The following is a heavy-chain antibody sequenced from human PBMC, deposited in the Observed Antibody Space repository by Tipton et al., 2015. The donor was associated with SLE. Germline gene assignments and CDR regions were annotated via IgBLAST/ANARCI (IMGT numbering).Heavy chain of an antibody. V-gene: IGHV4-30-4*01. Sequence: TLSLTCTVPGGSISSGDYYWSWIRQPPRKGLEWIGYIYYSGSTYYNPSLKSRVTISVDTSKNQFSLKLSSVTAADTAVYYCASVKSLIGRHFDYWGQGTLVTVSS. J-gene: IGHJ4*02. CDR2: IYYSGST. CDR1: GGSISSGDYY. CDR3: ASVKSLIGRHFDY. D-gene: IGHD2-15*01.